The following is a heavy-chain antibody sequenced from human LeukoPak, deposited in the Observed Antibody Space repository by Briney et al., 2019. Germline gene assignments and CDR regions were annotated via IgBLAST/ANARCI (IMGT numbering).Heavy chain of an antibody. CDR2: IYPSGST. V-gene: IGHV4-61*02. D-gene: IGHD5-24*01. CDR1: GGSISSGNYY. CDR3: GRGGVYNYGPSFFDY. J-gene: IGHJ4*02. Sequence: PSQTLSLTCIVSGGSISSGNYYWTWIRQPAGKGLEWIGRIYPSGSTNYNPSLKSRVTISIDTSKNQLSMELTSVTAADTAIYSCGRGGVYNYGPSFFDYWGQGTLVTVSS.